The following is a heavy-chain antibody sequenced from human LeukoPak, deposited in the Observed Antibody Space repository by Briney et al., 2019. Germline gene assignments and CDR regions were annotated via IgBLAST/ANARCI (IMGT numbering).Heavy chain of an antibody. V-gene: IGHV1-2*02. J-gene: IGHJ6*02. CDR1: GYTFTDYY. D-gene: IGHD1-14*01. CDR2: INPNDGDT. Sequence: ASVKVSCKASGYTFTDYYMHWVRQAPGQGFEWMGWINPNDGDTNYAQKFQGRVTMTRDTSISTAHMEVSRLRSDDTAVYYCARHPPLSGTLYYYYGMDVWGQGTTVTVSS. CDR3: ARHPPLSGTLYYYYGMDV.